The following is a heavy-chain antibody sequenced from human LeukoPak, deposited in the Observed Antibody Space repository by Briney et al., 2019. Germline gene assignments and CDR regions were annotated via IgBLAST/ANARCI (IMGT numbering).Heavy chain of an antibody. V-gene: IGHV4-39*01. CDR3: ARHGSGYDLRDYDSSGYYYVWSYFDY. D-gene: IGHD3-22*01. J-gene: IGHJ4*02. CDR2: IYYSGST. Sequence: SETLSLTCTVSGGSISSSSYYWGWIRQPPGKGLEWIGSIYYSGSTYYNPSLKSRVTISVDTSKNQFSLKLSSVTAADTAVYYCARHGSGYDLRDYDSSGYYYVWSYFDYWGQGTLVTVSS. CDR1: GGSISSSSYY.